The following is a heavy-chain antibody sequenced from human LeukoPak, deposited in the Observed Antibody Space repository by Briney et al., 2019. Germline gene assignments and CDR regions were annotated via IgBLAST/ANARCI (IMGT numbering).Heavy chain of an antibody. Sequence: GGSLRHSCAASGLNVRNNYMGWVRQVPGKGLVWVSVFYSGGSTYYADSVKGRCTISRDNSKNTLYLQMSSLRVEDTAVYYCARGVLTGQFDYWGQGTLVTVSS. D-gene: IGHD3-9*01. CDR1: GLNVRNNY. CDR3: ARGVLTGQFDY. V-gene: IGHV3-66*01. J-gene: IGHJ4*02. CDR2: FYSGGST.